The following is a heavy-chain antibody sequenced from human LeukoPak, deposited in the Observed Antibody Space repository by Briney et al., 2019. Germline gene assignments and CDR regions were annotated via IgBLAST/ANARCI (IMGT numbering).Heavy chain of an antibody. CDR3: TTGPADVFDY. Sequence: GGSLRLSCAASGFTFSNACMSWVRQAPGKGLEWVGRIKSKTNGGTTDYAAPVKGRFTISRDDSKNTLYLQMTSLKTEDTAVYYCTTGPADVFDYWGQGTLVTVSS. CDR1: GFTFSNAC. CDR2: IKSKTNGGTT. V-gene: IGHV3-15*01. J-gene: IGHJ4*02.